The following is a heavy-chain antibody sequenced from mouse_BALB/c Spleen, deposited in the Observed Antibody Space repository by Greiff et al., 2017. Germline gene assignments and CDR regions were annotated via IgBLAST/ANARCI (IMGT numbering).Heavy chain of an antibody. D-gene: IGHD2-4*01. V-gene: IGHV2-9*02. J-gene: IGHJ3*01. CDR2: IWAGGST. Sequence: VKLMESGPGLVAPSQSLSITCTVSGFSLTSYGVHWVRQPPGKGLEWLGVIWAGGSTNYNSALMSRLSISKDNSKSQVFLKMNSLQTDDTAMYYCARDGGYDYDGFAYWGQGTLVTVSA. CDR3: ARDGGYDYDGFAY. CDR1: GFSLTSYG.